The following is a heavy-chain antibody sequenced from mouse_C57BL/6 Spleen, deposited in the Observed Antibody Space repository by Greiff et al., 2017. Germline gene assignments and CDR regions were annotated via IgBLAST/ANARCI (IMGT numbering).Heavy chain of an antibody. J-gene: IGHJ1*03. Sequence: EVQRVESGGGLVKPGGSLKLSCAASGFTFSDSGMHWVRQAPEKGLEWVAYISSGSSTIYYADTVKGRFTISRDNAKNTLFLKMTSLRSEDTAMYYCARRYYYGSSYWYFDVWGTGTTVTVSS. V-gene: IGHV5-17*01. CDR3: ARRYYYGSSYWYFDV. D-gene: IGHD1-1*01. CDR2: ISSGSSTI. CDR1: GFTFSDSG.